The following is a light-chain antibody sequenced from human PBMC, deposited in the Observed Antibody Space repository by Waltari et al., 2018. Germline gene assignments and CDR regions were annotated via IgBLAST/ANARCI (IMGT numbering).Light chain of an antibody. CDR2: GAS. Sequence: RASQTFSSSYLACDQQKPGQAPRLLIYGASTRAAGCPVRFSGSGSGTDFTLTISRLEPEDFAVYYCQHYGTSPPLTFGGGTKVEIK. V-gene: IGKV3-20*01. CDR1: QTFSSSY. J-gene: IGKJ4*01. CDR3: QHYGTSPPLT.